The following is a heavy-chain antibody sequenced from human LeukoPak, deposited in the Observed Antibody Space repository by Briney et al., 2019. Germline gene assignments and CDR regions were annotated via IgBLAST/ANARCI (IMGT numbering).Heavy chain of an antibody. V-gene: IGHV3-23*01. CDR2: IIGSSGST. D-gene: IGHD5-12*01. Sequence: GGSLRLSCVAPGFSFNNYAMNWVRQAPGKGLEWVSLIIGSSGSTFYADSVKGRFTISRDKSKNTLYLQMNSLRAEDTAVYYCAKGAYDYIEIAYFDYWGQGSLVTVSS. CDR3: AKGAYDYIEIAYFDY. J-gene: IGHJ4*02. CDR1: GFSFNNYA.